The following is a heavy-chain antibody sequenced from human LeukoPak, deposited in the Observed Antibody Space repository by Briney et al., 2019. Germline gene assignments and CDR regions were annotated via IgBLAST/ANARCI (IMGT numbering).Heavy chain of an antibody. V-gene: IGHV4-59*11. CDR3: ARDRDYGDYYYYMDV. D-gene: IGHD4-17*01. J-gene: IGHJ6*03. CDR2: IYYSGST. Sequence: PSETLSLTCTVSGGSISSHYWSWIRQPPGKGLEWIGYIYYSGSTNYNPSLKSRVTISVDTSKNQFSLKLSSVTAADTAVYYCARDRDYGDYYYYMDVWGKGTTVTVSS. CDR1: GGSISSHY.